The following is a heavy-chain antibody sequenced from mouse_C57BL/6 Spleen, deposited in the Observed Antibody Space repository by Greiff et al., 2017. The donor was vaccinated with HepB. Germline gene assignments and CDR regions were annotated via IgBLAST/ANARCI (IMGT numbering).Heavy chain of an antibody. CDR1: GFTFSDYG. CDR2: ISSGSSTI. J-gene: IGHJ1*03. CDR3: ASYYGSKPWYFDV. V-gene: IGHV5-17*01. Sequence: EVKLVESGGGLVKPGGSLKLSCAASGFTFSDYGMPWVRQAPEKGLEWVAYISSGSSTIYYADTVKGRFTISRDNAKNTLYLQMTSLRAEDTAMYYCASYYGSKPWYFDVWGTGTTVTVSS. D-gene: IGHD1-1*01.